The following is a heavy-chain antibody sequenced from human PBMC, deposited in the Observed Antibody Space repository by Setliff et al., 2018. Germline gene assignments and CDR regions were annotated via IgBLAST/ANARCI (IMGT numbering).Heavy chain of an antibody. CDR1: GFTFSNYA. CDR3: AKKLPGVRYFDY. Sequence: GGSLRLSCAASGFTFSNYAMNWVRQAPGKGLEWVSVISDSGGTTYYADSVKGRFTISRDNSKNTLYLQMNSLRAEDTAVYYCAKKLPGVRYFDYCGQGTLVTVSS. D-gene: IGHD1-7*01. V-gene: IGHV3-23*01. J-gene: IGHJ4*02. CDR2: ISDSGGTT.